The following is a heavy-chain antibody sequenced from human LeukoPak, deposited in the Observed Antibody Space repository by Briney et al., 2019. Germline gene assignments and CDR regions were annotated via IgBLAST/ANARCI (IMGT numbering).Heavy chain of an antibody. Sequence: GGSLRLSCAASGFTFSNYWMNWVRQAPGKGLEWVACIQRDGSEKYYVESVKGRFTISRDNAKNSLYLQMNSLGAEDTAVYYCARQGYSSGKWGQGTLVTVSS. D-gene: IGHD6-19*01. CDR3: ARQGYSSGK. CDR1: GFTFSNYW. CDR2: IQRDGSEK. V-gene: IGHV3-7*01. J-gene: IGHJ4*02.